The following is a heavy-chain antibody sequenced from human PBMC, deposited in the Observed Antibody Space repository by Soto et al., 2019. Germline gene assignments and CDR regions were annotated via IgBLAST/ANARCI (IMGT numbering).Heavy chain of an antibody. CDR2: VYHTGNA. Sequence: VSGTSVDLGGRSIITDNSWSWIRQPPGKALEWIGYVYHTGNAYPKPSLKSRVTISLDRSKNQFSLKMTSVTAADTALYYCASRPFYYYGLDVWGQGTTVPVSS. CDR3: ASRPFYYYGLDV. CDR1: GGRSIITDNS. V-gene: IGHV4-30-2*01. J-gene: IGHJ6*02.